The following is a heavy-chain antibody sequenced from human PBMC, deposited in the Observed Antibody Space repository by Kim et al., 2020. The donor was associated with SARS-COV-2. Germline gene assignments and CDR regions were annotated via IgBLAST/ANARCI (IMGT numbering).Heavy chain of an antibody. CDR2: ISSSANMI. D-gene: IGHD2-15*01. CDR3: ARDQRFGSYGMDV. CDR1: GVTFSSYE. V-gene: IGHV3-48*03. J-gene: IGHJ6*02. Sequence: GGSLRLSCAASGVTFSSYEMNWVRQAPGKGLEWVSYISSSANMIFYADSVKGRFAISRDNAKNSLLMEMNSLRAEDTAVYYCARDQRFGSYGMDVWGQGT.